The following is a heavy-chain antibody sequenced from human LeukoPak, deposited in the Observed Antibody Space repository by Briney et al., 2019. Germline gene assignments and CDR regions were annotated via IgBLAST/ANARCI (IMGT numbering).Heavy chain of an antibody. CDR1: RGSFSGYY. J-gene: IGHJ4*02. CDR3: AREGYGSFDY. V-gene: IGHV4-34*01. Sequence: SETLSLTCAVYRGSFSGYYWNWIRHPPPRGLEWIGDINHSGSTNYNSSLKSRVTISVDTSKNQFSLKLNSVTAADTAVYYCAREGYGSFDYWGQGTLVSVSS. D-gene: IGHD4-17*01. CDR2: INHSGST.